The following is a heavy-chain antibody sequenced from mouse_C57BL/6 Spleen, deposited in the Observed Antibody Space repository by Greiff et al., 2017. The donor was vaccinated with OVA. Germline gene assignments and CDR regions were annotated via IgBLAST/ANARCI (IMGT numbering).Heavy chain of an antibody. Sequence: QVQLQQPGAELVKPGASVKLSCKASGYTFTSYWMHWVKQRPGQGLEWIGMIHPNSGSTNYNEKFKSKATLTVDKSSSTAYMQLSSLTSEDSAVYYCARGGIDYDEAWFAYWGQGTLVTVSA. CDR3: ARGGIDYDEAWFAY. CDR1: GYTFTSYW. J-gene: IGHJ3*01. D-gene: IGHD2-4*01. V-gene: IGHV1-64*01. CDR2: IHPNSGST.